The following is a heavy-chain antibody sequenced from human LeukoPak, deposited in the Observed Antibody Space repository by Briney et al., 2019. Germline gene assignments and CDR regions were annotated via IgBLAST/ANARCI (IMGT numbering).Heavy chain of an antibody. J-gene: IGHJ4*02. CDR2: ISVYNGNI. Sequence: GASVKVSCKASGYTFTSYGISWVRQAPGQGLECMGWISVYNGNIHYAQKLQGTVTMTTDTFTSTAYMELRSLTSDDTAIYYCARDAPCVAVASGPDYWGQGSLVSVSS. CDR3: ARDAPCVAVASGPDY. D-gene: IGHD6-19*01. CDR1: GYTFTSYG. V-gene: IGHV1-18*01.